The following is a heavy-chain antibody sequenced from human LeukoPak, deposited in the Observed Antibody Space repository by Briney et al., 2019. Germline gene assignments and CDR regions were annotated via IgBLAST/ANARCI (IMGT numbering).Heavy chain of an antibody. J-gene: IGHJ3*02. CDR3: ARTRFPSCTSASCGDDPFDI. Sequence: GGSLRLSCAASRFTLSNYWVSWVRQTPGKGLGWVANIKQDGSGKFYVDSVKGRFTISRGNAKNSLFLQMNSLRAEDTAVYYCARTRFPSCTSASCGDDPFDIWGQGTTVTVS. CDR2: IKQDGSGK. CDR1: RFTLSNYW. D-gene: IGHD2-2*01. V-gene: IGHV3-7*01.